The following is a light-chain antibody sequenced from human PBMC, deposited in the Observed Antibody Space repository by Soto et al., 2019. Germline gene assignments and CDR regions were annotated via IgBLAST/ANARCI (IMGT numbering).Light chain of an antibody. Sequence: QSALTQPASVSGSPGQSITISCSGTSSDVGRHNAVSWYQQHPGKVPQLMIYDVSIRPSGISDRLSASKSGNMASLTISGLQAEDDADYYCSSYRVGGSYVFGTGTKLTVL. J-gene: IGLJ1*01. CDR2: DVS. CDR3: SSYRVGGSYV. CDR1: SSDVGRHNA. V-gene: IGLV2-14*03.